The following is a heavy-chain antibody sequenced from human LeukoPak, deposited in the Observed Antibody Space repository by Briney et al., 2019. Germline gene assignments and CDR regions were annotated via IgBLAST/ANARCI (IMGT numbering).Heavy chain of an antibody. V-gene: IGHV3-23*01. J-gene: IGHJ4*02. CDR2: ISGSGGST. CDR1: GFTFSSYA. CDR3: AKDDYYDSSGYHY. D-gene: IGHD3-22*01. Sequence: PGGSLRLSCAASGFTFSSYAMSWVRQAPGKGLEWVSAISGSGGSTYYADSVKGRFTISRDSSKNTLYLQMNSLRAEDTAVYYCAKDDYYDSSGYHYWGQGTLVTVSS.